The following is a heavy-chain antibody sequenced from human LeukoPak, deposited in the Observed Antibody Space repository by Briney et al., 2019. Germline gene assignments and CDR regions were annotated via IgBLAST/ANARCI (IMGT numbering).Heavy chain of an antibody. Sequence: RGESLKISCKASGYKFTNYWIGWVRQMPGKGLEWMTIIYPGDSETRYSPSFQGQVTISADKSIGTTYLQWSSLKASDTAIYYCARALCTGQGDYVPVLWGQGTLVTVSS. V-gene: IGHV5-51*01. CDR2: IYPGDSET. CDR3: ARALCTGQGDYVPVL. CDR1: GYKFTNYW. D-gene: IGHD3-16*01. J-gene: IGHJ4*02.